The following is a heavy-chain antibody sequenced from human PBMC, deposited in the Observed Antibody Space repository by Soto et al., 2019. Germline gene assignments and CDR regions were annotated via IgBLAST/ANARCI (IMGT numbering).Heavy chain of an antibody. CDR1: GGTFSSYA. Sequence: QVQLVQSGAEVKKAGSSVKVSCKASGGTFSSYAISWVRQAPGQGLEWMGGIIPIFGTANYAQKSQGRVTITADESTSTAYMELSSLRSEDTAVYYCARWGAEGSATATHFDYWGQGTLVTVSS. J-gene: IGHJ4*02. D-gene: IGHD2-15*01. CDR2: IIPIFGTA. V-gene: IGHV1-69*01. CDR3: ARWGAEGSATATHFDY.